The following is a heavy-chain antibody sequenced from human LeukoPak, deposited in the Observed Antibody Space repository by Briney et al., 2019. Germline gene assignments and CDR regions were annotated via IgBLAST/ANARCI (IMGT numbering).Heavy chain of an antibody. CDR2: ISRSSSYI. D-gene: IGHD3-10*01. CDR1: GFTFSSYR. J-gene: IGHJ4*02. CDR3: ARLGSYGSGSYDDY. Sequence: GGSLRLSCAASGFTFSSYRMNWVRQAPGKGLEWVSSISRSSSYIYYADSVKGRFTISKDNAKNSLYLQMNSLRAEDTAVYYCARLGSYGSGSYDDYWGQGTLVTVSS. V-gene: IGHV3-21*01.